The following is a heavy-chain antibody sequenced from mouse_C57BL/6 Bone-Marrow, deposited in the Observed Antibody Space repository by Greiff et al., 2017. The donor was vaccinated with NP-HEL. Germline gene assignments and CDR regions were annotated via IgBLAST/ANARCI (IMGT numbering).Heavy chain of an antibody. J-gene: IGHJ4*01. CDR2: ISNGGGST. D-gene: IGHD3-2*02. Sequence: EVMLVESGGGLVQPGGSLKLSCAASGFTFSDYYMYWVRQTPEKRLEWVAYISNGGGSTYYPDTVKGRFTISRDNAKNTLYLQMSRLKSEDTALYYCARHASSGYAMDYWGQGTSVTVSS. CDR3: ARHASSGYAMDY. V-gene: IGHV5-12*01. CDR1: GFTFSDYY.